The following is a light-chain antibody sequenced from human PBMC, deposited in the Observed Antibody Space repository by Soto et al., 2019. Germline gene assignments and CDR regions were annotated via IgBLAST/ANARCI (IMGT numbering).Light chain of an antibody. CDR3: QQSYSTPRT. J-gene: IGKJ2*02. CDR2: AAS. V-gene: IGKV1-39*01. Sequence: DIQMTQSPSSLSASVGDRVTITCRASQSISNYLNWYQQKPGKAPKLLIYAASSLQSGVPSRLSGSGSETDFTLTISSLQPEDFATYYCQQSYSTPRTFGQGTKLEIK. CDR1: QSISNY.